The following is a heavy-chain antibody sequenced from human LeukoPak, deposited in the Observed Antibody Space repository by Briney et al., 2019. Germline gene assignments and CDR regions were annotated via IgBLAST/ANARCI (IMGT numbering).Heavy chain of an antibody. D-gene: IGHD6-19*01. CDR3: AREGIAVAVYLNY. CDR1: GFTFSSYS. V-gene: IGHV3-48*01. Sequence: GGSLRLSCAASGFTFSSYSMNWVRQAPGKGLEWVSYISSSSSTIYYADSVKGRFTISRDNAKNSLYLQMNSLRAEDTAVYYCAREGIAVAVYLNYWGQGTLVTVSS. CDR2: ISSSSSTI. J-gene: IGHJ4*02.